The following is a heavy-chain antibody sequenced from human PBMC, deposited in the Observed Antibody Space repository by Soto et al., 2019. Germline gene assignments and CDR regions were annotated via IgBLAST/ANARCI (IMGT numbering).Heavy chain of an antibody. J-gene: IGHJ4*02. CDR2: IYYSGST. CDR3: ARLSLADYVLY. V-gene: IGHV4-39*01. CDR1: GGSISSSSYY. D-gene: IGHD3-16*01. Sequence: LSLTCTVSGGSISSSSYYWGWIRQPPGKGLEWIGSIYYSGSTYYNPSLKSRVTISVDTSKNQFSLKLSSVTAADTAVYYCARLSLADYVLYWGQGTLVTVSS.